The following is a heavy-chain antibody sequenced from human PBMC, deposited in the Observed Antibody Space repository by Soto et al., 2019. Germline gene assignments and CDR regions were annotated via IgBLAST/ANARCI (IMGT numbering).Heavy chain of an antibody. J-gene: IGHJ5*02. CDR3: ARHLPGAFPGQDR. CDR1: GGSISSYC. CDR2: FCYSGSP. Sequence: PSETLSLTCTVSGGSISSYCWSWVRQPPGKGLEWIGQFCYSGSPTYSPSLEGRVTILVDTPKNQFSLNLNSVYAADTAVYHCARHLPGAFPGQDRWGPGTLVTVSS. V-gene: IGHV4-59*08. D-gene: IGHD2-8*02.